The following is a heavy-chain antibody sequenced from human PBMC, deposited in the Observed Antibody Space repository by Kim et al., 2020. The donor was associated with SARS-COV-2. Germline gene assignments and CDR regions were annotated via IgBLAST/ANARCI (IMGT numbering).Heavy chain of an antibody. J-gene: IGHJ4*02. Sequence: GGSTYYANSVKGRFTISRDNSKNTLYLQMGSLRAEDMAVYYCASYGGYSIWGQGTLVTVSS. D-gene: IGHD5-12*01. V-gene: IGHV3-64*01. CDR3: ASYGGYSI. CDR2: GGST.